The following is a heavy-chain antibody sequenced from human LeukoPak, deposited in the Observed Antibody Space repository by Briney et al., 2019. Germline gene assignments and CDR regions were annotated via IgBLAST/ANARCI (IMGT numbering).Heavy chain of an antibody. Sequence: ASVKVSCKASGGTFSSYAISWVRQAPGQGLEWMGGIIPIFGTANYAQKFQGRVTITADESTSTAYMELSSLRSEDTVVYYCASCKGSSPYYYYYYMDVWGKGTTVTVSS. CDR1: GGTFSSYA. CDR3: ASCKGSSPYYYYYYMDV. V-gene: IGHV1-69*13. CDR2: IIPIFGTA. J-gene: IGHJ6*03. D-gene: IGHD6-6*01.